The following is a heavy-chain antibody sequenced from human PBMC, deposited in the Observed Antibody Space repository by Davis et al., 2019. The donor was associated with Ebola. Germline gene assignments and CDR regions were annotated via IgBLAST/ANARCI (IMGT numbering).Heavy chain of an antibody. CDR3: GRIPYYYYHYMDV. V-gene: IGHV3-23*01. D-gene: IGHD2-21*01. Sequence: GESLKISCSVRGFNFNVYWMSWARQAPGKGLEWVSALSGSGGTTYYADSVKGRFSISRDNSKNTLYLEMYSLRAEDTAVYYCGRIPYYYYHYMDVWGKGTTVTVS. J-gene: IGHJ6*03. CDR1: GFNFNVYW. CDR2: LSGSGGTT.